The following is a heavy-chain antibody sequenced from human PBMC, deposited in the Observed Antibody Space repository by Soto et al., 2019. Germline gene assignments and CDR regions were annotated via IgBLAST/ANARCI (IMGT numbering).Heavy chain of an antibody. Sequence: QLQLQESGPGLVKPSETLSLTCAVSGGSISSSSYYWGWIRQPPGKGLEWIGSIYYSGSTYYTPSHKRRVAISVDTSKNQFSLKLNSVTAADTAVYYCARRTVNIRTFYSGLKTHCFDYWGQGTLVTVSS. D-gene: IGHD6-19*01. CDR3: ARRTVNIRTFYSGLKTHCFDY. J-gene: IGHJ4*02. CDR1: GGSISSSSYY. CDR2: IYYSGST. V-gene: IGHV4-39*01.